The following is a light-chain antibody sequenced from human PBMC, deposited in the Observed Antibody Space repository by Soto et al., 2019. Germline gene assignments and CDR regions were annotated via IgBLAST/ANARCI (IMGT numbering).Light chain of an antibody. J-gene: IGKJ5*01. CDR2: AVS. V-gene: IGKV1-39*01. CDR3: QQYGNSPIT. CDR1: QSIGSY. Sequence: DIQMTQSPSSLSASVGDRITITCRASQSIGSYLNWYQHKPGRAPKFLIYAVSTLQSWVPSRFNGSGSGTDFTLTISRLEPEDFAVYYCQQYGNSPITFGQGTRLEIK.